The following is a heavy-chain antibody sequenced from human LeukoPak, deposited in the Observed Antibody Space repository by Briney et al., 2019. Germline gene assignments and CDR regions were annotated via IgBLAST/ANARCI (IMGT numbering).Heavy chain of an antibody. CDR1: GFSFSSYA. Sequence: GGSLRLSCAASGFSFSSYAMSWVRQAPGKGLEWVSAISGSGGSTYYADSVKGRFTISRDNSKNTLYLQMNSLRAEDTAVYYCAKDRLGYCSGGSCYRFDYWGREPLVTVPP. CDR3: AKDRLGYCSGGSCYRFDY. D-gene: IGHD2-15*01. CDR2: ISGSGGST. V-gene: IGHV3-23*01. J-gene: IGHJ4*02.